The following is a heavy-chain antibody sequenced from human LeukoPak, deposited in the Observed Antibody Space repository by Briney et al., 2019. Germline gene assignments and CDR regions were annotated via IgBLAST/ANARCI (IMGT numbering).Heavy chain of an antibody. CDR3: ARAVGSGSFQTYYYYMDV. CDR2: MSYSGRT. V-gene: IGHV4-59*02. J-gene: IGHJ6*03. D-gene: IGHD3-10*01. CDR1: GGSVSSYY. Sequence: SETLSLTCTVSGGSVSSYYWSWIRQTPEKGLEWIGYMSYSGRTDYGPSLKSRVTMSVDTSKNQFSLKLSSVTAADTAVYYCARAVGSGSFQTYYYYMDVWGKGTAVTISS.